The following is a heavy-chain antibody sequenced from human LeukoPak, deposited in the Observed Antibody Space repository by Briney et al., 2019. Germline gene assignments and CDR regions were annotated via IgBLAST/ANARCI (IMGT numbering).Heavy chain of an antibody. CDR1: GGSISSGSYY. D-gene: IGHD3-3*01. J-gene: IGHJ6*03. V-gene: IGHV4-61*02. CDR2: IYTSGST. Sequence: SETLSLTCTVSGGSISSGSYYWSWIRQPARKGLEWIGRIYTSGSTNYNPSLKSRVTISVDTSKNQFSLKLSSVTAADTAVYYCARGVVIIDGYYYYMDVWGKGATVTVSS. CDR3: ARGVVIIDGYYYYMDV.